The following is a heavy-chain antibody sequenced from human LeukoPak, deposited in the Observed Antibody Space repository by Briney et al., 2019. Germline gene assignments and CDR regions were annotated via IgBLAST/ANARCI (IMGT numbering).Heavy chain of an antibody. Sequence: GASVKVSCKASGYTSTRYYMHWVRQAPGQGLEWMGIINPSSGSASYTQKFQGRVTLTRDTSTSTVYMELSSLRSEDTAVHYCAREGGNNGFDYWGQGTLVTVSS. CDR2: INPSSGSA. J-gene: IGHJ4*02. CDR3: AREGGNNGFDY. CDR1: GYTSTRYY. V-gene: IGHV1-46*01. D-gene: IGHD1-14*01.